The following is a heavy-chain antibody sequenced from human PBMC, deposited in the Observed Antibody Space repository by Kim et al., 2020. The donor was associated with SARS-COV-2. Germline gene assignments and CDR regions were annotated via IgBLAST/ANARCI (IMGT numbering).Heavy chain of an antibody. J-gene: IGHJ6*02. V-gene: IGHV4-39*01. CDR1: GGSISSSSYY. CDR2: IYYSWST. Sequence: SETLSLTCTVSGGSISSSSYYWGWIRQPPGKGLEWIGSIYYSWSTYYNPSLKSRVTISVDTSKNQFSLKLSSVTAADTAVYYCARHKYYDFWSGYYTKWAHGSGMDVWGQGTTVTVSS. CDR3: ARHKYYDFWSGYYTKWAHGSGMDV. D-gene: IGHD3-3*01.